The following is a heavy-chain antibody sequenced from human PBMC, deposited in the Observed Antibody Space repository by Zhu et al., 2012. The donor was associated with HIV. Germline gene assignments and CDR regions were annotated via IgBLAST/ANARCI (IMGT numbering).Heavy chain of an antibody. CDR2: IDHSGTT. Sequence: QVQLQESGPRLVKPSETLPLTCGVSGYSINSGYYWGWVRQSLEKGLEWIGSIDHSGTTYYNPSLKSRVTISVDTSKNQFSLKLNSVTAADTALYYCVRAHYGDYPHFDSWGQGTLVTVSS. CDR1: GYSINSGYY. CDR3: VRAHYGDYPHFDS. D-gene: IGHD4-17*01. V-gene: IGHV4-38-2*01. J-gene: IGHJ4*02.